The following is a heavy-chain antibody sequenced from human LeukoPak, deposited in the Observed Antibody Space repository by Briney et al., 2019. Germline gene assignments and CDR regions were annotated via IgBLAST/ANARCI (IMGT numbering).Heavy chain of an antibody. CDR2: VSGRDDST. CDR1: GFTFTNYA. D-gene: IGHD3-9*01. V-gene: IGHV3-23*01. CDR3: AKWGDYGILTGYYDPDY. J-gene: IGHJ4*02. Sequence: HPGASLRLSCAASGFTFTNYAMYWVRQAPGKGLEWVSAVSGRDDSTYYADSVKGRFTISRDTSKNTLYLQMNSLRAEDTAVYYCAKWGDYGILTGYYDPDYWGQGTLVTVSS.